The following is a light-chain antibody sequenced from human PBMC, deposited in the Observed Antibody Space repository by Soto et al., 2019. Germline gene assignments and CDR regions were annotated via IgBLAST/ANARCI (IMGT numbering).Light chain of an antibody. V-gene: IGKV1-17*03. CDR3: RQHNGYPWT. CDR2: GAS. CDR1: QDIHNF. Sequence: DIQMTQSPSAMSASVGDRVTITCRASQDIHNFLAWFQQKPGKVPKRLIYGASSLQGGVPSRFSGSGAGTEFTLTISSLQREDFATYYCRQHNGYPWTFGQGTKVEIK. J-gene: IGKJ1*01.